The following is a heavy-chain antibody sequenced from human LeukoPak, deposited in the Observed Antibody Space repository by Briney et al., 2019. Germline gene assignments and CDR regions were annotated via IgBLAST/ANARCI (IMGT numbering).Heavy chain of an antibody. CDR3: ARRGVWGERIDY. D-gene: IGHD1-1*01. CDR2: IIPVFGQA. J-gene: IGHJ4*02. CDR1: GRTFSSYS. Sequence: ASVKVSCQASGRTFSSYSISWVRQAAGDGREWMERIIPVFGQANYAQKFQGRVTITTGESTNTAYMELSSLRSEDTAVYYCARRGVWGERIDYWGQGPLVTVSA. V-gene: IGHV1-69*05.